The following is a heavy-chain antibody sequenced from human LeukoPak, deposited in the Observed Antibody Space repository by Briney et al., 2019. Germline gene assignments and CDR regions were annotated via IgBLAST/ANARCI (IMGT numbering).Heavy chain of an antibody. CDR2: INHSGST. D-gene: IGHD1-26*01. J-gene: IGHJ4*02. CDR3: ARHGTKWELLRGHFGY. V-gene: IGHV4-34*01. CDR1: GGSFSGYY. Sequence: PSETLSLICAVYGGSFSGYYWSWIRQPPGKGLEWIGEINHSGSTNYNPSLKSRVTISVDTSKNQFSLKLSSVTAADTAVYYCARHGTKWELLRGHFGYWGQGTLVTVSS.